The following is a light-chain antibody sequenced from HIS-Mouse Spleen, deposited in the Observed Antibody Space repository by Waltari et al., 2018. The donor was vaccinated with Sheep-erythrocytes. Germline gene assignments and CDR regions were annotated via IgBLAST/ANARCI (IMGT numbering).Light chain of an antibody. Sequence: QSVLTQPPSASGTPGQRVTISCSGSSPNTGSNYVYWYQQPPGPAPNLPIYRNNQRPSGVPDRFSGSKSGTSASLAISGLRSEDEADYYCAAWDDSLSGPVFGGGTKLTVL. CDR1: SPNTGSNY. V-gene: IGLV1-47*01. CDR2: RNN. J-gene: IGLJ3*02. CDR3: AAWDDSLSGPV.